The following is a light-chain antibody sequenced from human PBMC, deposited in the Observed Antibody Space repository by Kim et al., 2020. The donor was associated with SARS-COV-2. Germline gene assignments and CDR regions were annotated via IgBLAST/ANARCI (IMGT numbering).Light chain of an antibody. V-gene: IGLV3-19*01. CDR3: NSRDNSGNHWV. J-gene: IGLJ3*02. CDR2: GKN. CDR1: SLRSYY. Sequence: SYELTQDPAVSVALGQTVRITCQGDSLRSYYASWYQQKPGQAPVLVIYGKNNRPSGIPDRFSGSSSGNTASLTITGAQAEDEADYYCNSRDNSGNHWVFG.